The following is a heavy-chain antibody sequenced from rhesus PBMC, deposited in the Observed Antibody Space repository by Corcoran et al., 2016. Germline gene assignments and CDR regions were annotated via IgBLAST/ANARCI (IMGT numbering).Heavy chain of an antibody. V-gene: IGHV1S9*01. CDR1: GYTFTSYS. Sequence: QVQLVQSGAEVKKPGASVKLSCKASGYTFTSYSINWVSQAPGQVLEWMGWMNPSNGNTCHAQKFQGRRTMTRDTATSTAYMELSSLRSEDTAVYYCTLGGRFDYWGQGVLVTVSS. CDR3: TLGGRFDY. CDR2: MNPSNGNT. J-gene: IGHJ4*01. D-gene: IGHD6-37*01.